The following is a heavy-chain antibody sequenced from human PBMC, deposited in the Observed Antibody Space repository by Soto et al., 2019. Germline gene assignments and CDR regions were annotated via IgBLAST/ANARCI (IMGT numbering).Heavy chain of an antibody. CDR3: ARGGGLFHYFDY. CDR2: INHSGST. D-gene: IGHD2-21*01. V-gene: IGHV4-34*01. J-gene: IGHJ4*02. CDR1: GGSFSGYY. Sequence: SETLSLTCAVYGGSFSGYYWSWIRQPPGKGLEWIGEINHSGSTNYNPSLKSRVTISVDTSKNQFSLKLSSVTAADTAVYYCARGGGLFHYFDYWGQGTLVTVSS.